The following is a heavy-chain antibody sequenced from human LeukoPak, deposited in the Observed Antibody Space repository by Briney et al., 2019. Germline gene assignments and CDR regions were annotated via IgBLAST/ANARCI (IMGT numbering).Heavy chain of an antibody. D-gene: IGHD3-10*01. CDR2: IIPIFGTA. J-gene: IGHJ4*02. V-gene: IGHV1-69*13. CDR3: ARGVLGRYYYGSGSYYLDY. Sequence: SVNVACKASVYTFTSYAISWVRPAPGQGLEWMGGIIPIFGTANYAQKVQGRVTITAHEPTSTAYMELSSLRSEDTAVYYCARGVLGRYYYGSGSYYLDYWGQGTLVTVSS. CDR1: VYTFTSYA.